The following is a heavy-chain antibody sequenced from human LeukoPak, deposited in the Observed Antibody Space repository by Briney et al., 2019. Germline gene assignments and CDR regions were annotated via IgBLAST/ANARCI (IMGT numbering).Heavy chain of an antibody. V-gene: IGHV4-34*12. D-gene: IGHD6-13*01. CDR2: IFHSGST. Sequence: SETLSLTCAVYGGSFSGYYWSWIRQPPGKGLEWIGSIFHSGSTYYNPSLKSRVTISIDPSKNQFSLKLNSVSAADTAVYYCARDLSSSGFDPWGQGTLVTVSS. J-gene: IGHJ5*02. CDR3: ARDLSSSGFDP. CDR1: GGSFSGYY.